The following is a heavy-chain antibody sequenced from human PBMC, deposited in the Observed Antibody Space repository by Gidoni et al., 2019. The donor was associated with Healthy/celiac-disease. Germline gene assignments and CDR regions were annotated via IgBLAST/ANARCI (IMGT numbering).Heavy chain of an antibody. J-gene: IGHJ4*02. V-gene: IGHV4-38-2*02. CDR3: ASTDLMAGTGFDY. D-gene: IGHD6-19*01. CDR1: GYSISSGYY. CDR2: IYHSGST. Sequence: QVQLQESGPGLVKPSETLSLTCTVSGYSISSGYYWGWIRQPPGKGLEWIGSIYHSGSTYYNPSLKSRVTISVDTSKNQFSLKLSSVTAADTAVYYCASTDLMAGTGFDYWGQGTLVTVSS.